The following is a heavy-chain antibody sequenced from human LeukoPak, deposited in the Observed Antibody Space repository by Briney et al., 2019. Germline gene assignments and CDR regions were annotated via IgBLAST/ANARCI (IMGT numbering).Heavy chain of an antibody. CDR3: ARDGAARPVA. J-gene: IGHJ4*02. D-gene: IGHD6-6*01. CDR1: GGSTSSGSYY. Sequence: SETLSLTCTVSGGSTSSGSYYWSWIRQPAGKGLEWIGRIYTSGSTNYNPSLKSRVTISVDTSKNQFSLKLSSVTAADTAVYYCARDGAARPVARGQGTLVTVSS. V-gene: IGHV4-61*02. CDR2: IYTSGST.